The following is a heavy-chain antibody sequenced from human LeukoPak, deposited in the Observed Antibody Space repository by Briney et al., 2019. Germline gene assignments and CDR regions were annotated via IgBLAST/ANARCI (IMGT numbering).Heavy chain of an antibody. D-gene: IGHD3-3*01. Sequence: GGSLRLSCAASGFTFSSYGMHWVRQAPGKGLEWVAVIWYDGSNKYYADSVKGRFTISRDNSKNTLYLQMNSLRAEDTAVYYCAREFYDFWSGYRRGIYYYYGMGVWGQGTTVTVSS. V-gene: IGHV3-33*01. J-gene: IGHJ6*02. CDR1: GFTFSSYG. CDR2: IWYDGSNK. CDR3: AREFYDFWSGYRRGIYYYYGMGV.